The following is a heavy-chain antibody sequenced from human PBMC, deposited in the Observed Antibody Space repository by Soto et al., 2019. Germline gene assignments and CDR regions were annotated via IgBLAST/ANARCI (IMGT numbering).Heavy chain of an antibody. CDR1: GFTFSDHD. CDR3: TALIADF. J-gene: IGHJ4*02. V-gene: IGHV3-72*01. Sequence: EVQLVESGGGLVQSGGSLRLSCAASGFTFSDHDMDWVRQAPGKGLEWVGRIRNKANSYTTEYATSVKGRFTISRDDSKNSLFLQMNSLKTEDTAVYHCTALIADFWGPGTLVTVSS. CDR2: IRNKANSYTT. D-gene: IGHD2-21*01.